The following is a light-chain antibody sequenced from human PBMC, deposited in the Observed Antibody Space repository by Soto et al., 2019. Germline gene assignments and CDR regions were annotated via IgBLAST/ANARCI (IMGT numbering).Light chain of an antibody. CDR3: SAWDDSIYGPV. Sequence: QSVLTQPPSASGTPGQRVAISCSGGSSDIGSNPVNWYLHLPGAAPKLLIYRDNQRPSGVPDRFSGPKSGTSASLTISGLQSEDEADYFCSAWDDSIYGPVFGGGTKVTVL. CDR1: SSDIGSNP. J-gene: IGLJ2*01. V-gene: IGLV1-44*01. CDR2: RDN.